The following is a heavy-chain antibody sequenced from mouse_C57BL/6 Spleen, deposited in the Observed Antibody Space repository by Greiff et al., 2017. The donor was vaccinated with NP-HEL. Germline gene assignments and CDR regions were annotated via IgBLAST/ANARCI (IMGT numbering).Heavy chain of an antibody. J-gene: IGHJ4*01. CDR2: INPNNGGT. D-gene: IGHD2-4*01. V-gene: IGHV1-18*01. CDR1: GYTFTDYN. CDR3: ARRVYDDYDEGGYAMDY. Sequence: DVQLQESGPELVKPGASVKIPCKASGYTFTDYNMDWVKQSHGKSLEWIGDINPNNGGTIYNQKFKGKATLTVDKSSSTAYMELRSLTSEDTAVYYCARRVYDDYDEGGYAMDYWGQGTSVTVSS.